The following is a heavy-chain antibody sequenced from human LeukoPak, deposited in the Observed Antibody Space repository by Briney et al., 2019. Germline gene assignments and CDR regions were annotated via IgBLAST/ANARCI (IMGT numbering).Heavy chain of an antibody. D-gene: IGHD5-18*01. V-gene: IGHV5-51*01. CDR3: ARLGLQRYYYYYYYMDI. CDR2: ICPGDSDT. Sequence: GESLKISCKGSGYSFTSYWIGWVRQMPGKGLEWMGIICPGDSDTRYSPSFQGQVTISADKSISTAYLQWSRLKASDTAMYYCARLGLQRYYYYYYYMDIWGKGTRSPSP. CDR1: GYSFTSYW. J-gene: IGHJ6*03.